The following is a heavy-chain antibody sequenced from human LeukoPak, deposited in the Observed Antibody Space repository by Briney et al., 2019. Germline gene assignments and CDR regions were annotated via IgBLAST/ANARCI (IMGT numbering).Heavy chain of an antibody. Sequence: PGGSLRLSCAASGLTFSDAWMSWVRQAPGKGLEWVSAISGSGGSTYYADSVKGRFTISRDNSKNTLYLQMNSLRAEDTAVYYCAATGYSSSWYGGPSVGWGQGTLVTVSS. CDR1: GLTFSDAW. J-gene: IGHJ4*02. CDR3: AATGYSSSWYGGPSVG. D-gene: IGHD6-13*01. CDR2: ISGSGGST. V-gene: IGHV3-23*01.